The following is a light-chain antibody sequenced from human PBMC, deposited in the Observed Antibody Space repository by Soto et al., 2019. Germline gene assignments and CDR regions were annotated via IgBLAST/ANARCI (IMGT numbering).Light chain of an antibody. CDR3: QQYNSYPIT. CDR1: QSISSW. CDR2: KAS. J-gene: IGKJ5*01. V-gene: IGKV1-5*03. Sequence: DIQMTQSPSTLTASVGDRVTITCRASQSISSWLAWYQQKPGKAPKLLIYKASSLESGVPSRFSGSGSGTDFTLTISSLQPEDSATYYCQQYNSYPITFGQRTRLEI.